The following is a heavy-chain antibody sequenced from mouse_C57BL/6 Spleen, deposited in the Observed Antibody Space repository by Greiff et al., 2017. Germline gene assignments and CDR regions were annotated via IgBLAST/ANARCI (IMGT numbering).Heavy chain of an antibody. D-gene: IGHD1-3*01. CDR1: GYTFTDYN. J-gene: IGHJ1*03. CDR2: INPNNGGT. CDR3: ARGGTAHSWYFDV. V-gene: IGHV1-18*01. Sequence: EVQLQQSGPELVKPGASVKIPCKASGYTFTDYNMDWVKQSHGKSLEWIGDINPNNGGTIYNQKFKGKATLTVDKSSSTAYMELRSLTSEDTAVYYCARGGTAHSWYFDVWGTGTTVTVSS.